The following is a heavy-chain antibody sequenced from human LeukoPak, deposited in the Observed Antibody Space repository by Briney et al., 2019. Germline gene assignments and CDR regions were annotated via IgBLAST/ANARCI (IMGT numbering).Heavy chain of an antibody. CDR3: ARDGQDYYDSSGYSD. D-gene: IGHD3-22*01. J-gene: IGHJ4*02. CDR2: INHSGST. Sequence: SETLSLTCAVYGGSFSGYYWSWIRQPPGKGLEWIGEINHSGSTNYNPSLKSRVTISVDTSKNHFSLKLRSVTAADTAVYYCARDGQDYYDSSGYSDWGQGTLVTVSS. V-gene: IGHV4-34*01. CDR1: GGSFSGYY.